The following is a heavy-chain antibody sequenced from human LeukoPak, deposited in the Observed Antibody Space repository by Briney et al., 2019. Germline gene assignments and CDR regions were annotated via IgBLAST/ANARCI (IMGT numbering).Heavy chain of an antibody. CDR1: GGSISSYY. Sequence: SETLSLTCTVSGGSISSYYWSWIRQPPGKGLEWIGYIYTSGSTNYNPSLKSRVTISVDPSKNQFSLKLSSVTAADTAVYYCARQVYYYDSRGLDAFDIWGQGTMVTVSS. V-gene: IGHV4-4*09. CDR3: ARQVYYYDSRGLDAFDI. D-gene: IGHD3-22*01. CDR2: IYTSGST. J-gene: IGHJ3*02.